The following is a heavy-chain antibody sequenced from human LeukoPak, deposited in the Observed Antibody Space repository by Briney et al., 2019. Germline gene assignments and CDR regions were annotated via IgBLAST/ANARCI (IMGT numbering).Heavy chain of an antibody. CDR3: ARYSSSSGGASHYLDY. J-gene: IGHJ4*02. CDR2: ISGDGSMP. V-gene: IGHV3-74*01. Sequence: PGGSLRLSSAVSGFTFRSYWMHWVRQAPGKGLVWVSRISGDGSMPNYADSVKGRFTISRDNAKNTVYLQMNSLKAEDTAVYYCARYSSSSGGASHYLDYWGQGTLVTVSS. D-gene: IGHD6-6*01. CDR1: GFTFRSYW.